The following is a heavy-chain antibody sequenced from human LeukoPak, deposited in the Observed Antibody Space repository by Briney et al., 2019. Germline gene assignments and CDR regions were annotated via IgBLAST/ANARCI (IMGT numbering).Heavy chain of an antibody. V-gene: IGHV1-2*02. Sequence: ASVTVSFKASGYTFTVYYMHWVRQAPGQGVEWMGWINLNSGDRNYAQKFQGRVTITRDTSSSTAYMEVSRLRSDDTAVYYCARVSRLYHDTSGRIFDYWGQGTLVTVSS. CDR2: INLNSGDR. CDR1: GYTFTVYY. J-gene: IGHJ4*02. CDR3: ARVSRLYHDTSGRIFDY. D-gene: IGHD3-22*01.